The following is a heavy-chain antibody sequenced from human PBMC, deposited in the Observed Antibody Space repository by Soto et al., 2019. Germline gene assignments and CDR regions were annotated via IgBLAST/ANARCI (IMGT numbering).Heavy chain of an antibody. V-gene: IGHV3-30*19. J-gene: IGHJ3*02. Sequence: GPLRVSCATSESTFSSFGMHWVRQAPGKGLEWVAVISYDGSNKYYADSVKGRFTISRDNSKNTMYLQMNSLRADDTAVYYCARDENLDFWLPRDGFDIWGQGTMVTVSS. CDR1: ESTFSSFG. D-gene: IGHD3-3*01. CDR2: ISYDGSNK. CDR3: ARDENLDFWLPRDGFDI.